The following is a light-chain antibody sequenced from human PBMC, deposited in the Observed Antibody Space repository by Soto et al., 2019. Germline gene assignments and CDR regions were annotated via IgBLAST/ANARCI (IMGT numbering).Light chain of an antibody. CDR1: QSVSSK. V-gene: IGKV3-15*01. CDR2: GAS. Sequence: DIVMTQSPGPLSLSPGDTATLSCRASQSVSSKLAWYQQKPGQAPRLLIYGASTRATGIPARFSGNGSGTEFTLTISSLQSGDFAVYYCQQYHNWRTFGQGTKVDIK. J-gene: IGKJ1*01. CDR3: QQYHNWRT.